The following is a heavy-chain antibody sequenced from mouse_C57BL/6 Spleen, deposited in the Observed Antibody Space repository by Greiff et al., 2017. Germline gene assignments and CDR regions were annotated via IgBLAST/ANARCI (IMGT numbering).Heavy chain of an antibody. J-gene: IGHJ2*01. CDR3: ARSHYYGSSSYYFDY. CDR2: IDPSDSYT. V-gene: IGHV1-50*01. Sequence: QVQLQQPGAELVKPGASVKLSCKASGYTFTSYWMQWVKQRPGQGLEWIGEIDPSDSYTNYNQKFKGKATLTVDTSSSTAYMQLSSLTSEDSAVYYCARSHYYGSSSYYFDYWGQGTTLTVSS. CDR1: GYTFTSYW. D-gene: IGHD1-1*01.